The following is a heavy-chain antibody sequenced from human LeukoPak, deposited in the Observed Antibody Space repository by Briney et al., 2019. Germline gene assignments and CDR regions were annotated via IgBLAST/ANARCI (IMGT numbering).Heavy chain of an antibody. D-gene: IGHD5-12*01. J-gene: IGHJ4*02. CDR2: IYYSGST. V-gene: IGHV4-59*01. CDR3: AREKSGYDDY. CDR1: GGSISSYY. Sequence: PSETLSLTCTVSGGSISSYYWSWIRQPPGKGLEWIGYIYYSGSTNYNPSLKSRVTISVDTSKNQFSLKLSSVTAANTAVYYCAREKSGYDDYWGQGTLVTVSS.